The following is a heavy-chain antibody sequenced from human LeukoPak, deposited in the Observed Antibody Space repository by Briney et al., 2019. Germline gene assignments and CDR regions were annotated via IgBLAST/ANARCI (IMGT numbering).Heavy chain of an antibody. J-gene: IGHJ4*02. V-gene: IGHV3-23*01. CDR1: GFTFSIYA. CDR3: ARDRPNYYGSDGHYYRRDGDY. Sequence: GGSLRLSCAASGFTFSIYAMSWVRQAPGKGLEWVSSITSRGESTWYVDSVKGRFTITRDNSENTLYLQMHSLRAEDTAVYYCARDRPNYYGSDGHYYRRDGDYWGRGTLVSVSS. D-gene: IGHD3-22*01. CDR2: ITSRGEST.